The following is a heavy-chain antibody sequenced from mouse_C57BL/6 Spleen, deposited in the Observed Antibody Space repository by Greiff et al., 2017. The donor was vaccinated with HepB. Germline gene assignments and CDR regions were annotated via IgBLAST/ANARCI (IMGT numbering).Heavy chain of an antibody. V-gene: IGHV1-22*01. CDR2: INPNNGGT. Sequence: EVQLQQSGPELVKPGASVKMSCKASGYTFTDYNMHWVKQSHGKSLEWIGYINPNNGGTSYNQKFKGKATLTVNMSSSTAYMELRSLTSEDSAVYYCARPYVSAYFDVWGTGTTVTVSS. D-gene: IGHD6-2*01. CDR3: ARPYVSAYFDV. CDR1: GYTFTDYN. J-gene: IGHJ1*03.